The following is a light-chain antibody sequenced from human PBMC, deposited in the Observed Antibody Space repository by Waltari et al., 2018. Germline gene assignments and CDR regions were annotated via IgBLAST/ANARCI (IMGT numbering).Light chain of an antibody. CDR1: SSDVGTYNL. CDR2: DVT. CDR3: CSYVGSSTLM. Sequence: QSALTQPASVSGSPGQSITISCTGSSSDVGTYNLVSWYQQQPGKVPKLLIYDVTKRPSGVSNRFSGSKSGNTASLTISGLQVEDEADYYCCSYVGSSTLMFGGGTKLTVL. J-gene: IGLJ3*02. V-gene: IGLV2-23*02.